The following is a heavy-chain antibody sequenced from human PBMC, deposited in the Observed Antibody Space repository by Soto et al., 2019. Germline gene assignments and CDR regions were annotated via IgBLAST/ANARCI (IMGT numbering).Heavy chain of an antibody. CDR3: ARGRGYRYGYTY. CDR1: GYTFTSYD. V-gene: IGHV1-8*01. Sequence: QVQLVQSGAEVKKPGASVKVSCKASGYTFTSYDINWVRQATGHGLEWMGWMNPNSGNTVYAQKFQGRVTMTRNTSKSTAYLELSSLRSEDTAVYYCARGRGYRYGYTYWGQGTLVTVSS. CDR2: MNPNSGNT. J-gene: IGHJ4*02. D-gene: IGHD5-18*01.